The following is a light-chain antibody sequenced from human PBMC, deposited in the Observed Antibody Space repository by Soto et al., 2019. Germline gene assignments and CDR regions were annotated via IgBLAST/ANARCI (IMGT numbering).Light chain of an antibody. CDR2: EVS. CDR3: SSYTSSSTLEV. Sequence: QSVLTQPASVSASPGQSITISCTGTSSDVGGYNYVSWYQQHPGKAPKLMIYEVSNRPSGVSNRFSGSKSDNTASLTISGLQAEDEADYYCSSYTSSSTLEVFGTGTKVTVL. J-gene: IGLJ1*01. V-gene: IGLV2-14*01. CDR1: SSDVGGYNY.